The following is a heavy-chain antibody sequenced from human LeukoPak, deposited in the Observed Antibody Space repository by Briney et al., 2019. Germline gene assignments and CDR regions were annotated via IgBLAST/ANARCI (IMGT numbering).Heavy chain of an antibody. CDR1: GGTFSSYA. CDR2: IIPIFGTA. V-gene: IGHV1-69*13. Sequence: ASVKVSCKASGGTFSSYAISWVRQAPGQGLEWMGGIIPIFGTANYAQKFQGRVTITADESTSTAYMELSSLRSEDTAVYYCAKYYYGSGSSDFDYWGQGTLVTVSS. CDR3: AKYYYGSGSSDFDY. J-gene: IGHJ4*02. D-gene: IGHD3-10*01.